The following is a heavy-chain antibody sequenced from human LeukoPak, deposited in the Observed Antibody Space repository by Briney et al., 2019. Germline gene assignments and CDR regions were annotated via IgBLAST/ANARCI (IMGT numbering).Heavy chain of an antibody. J-gene: IGHJ4*02. V-gene: IGHV3-48*03. D-gene: IGHD3-16*02. Sequence: GGSLRLSCAASGFTFSNYEMHSVRQAPGKGLEWVSYISSSGSTIYHTDSVKGRFTVSRDNVKNSLYLQMNSLRAEDTAIYYCAREGPLPHYWGQGTLVTVSS. CDR3: AREGPLPHY. CDR2: ISSSGSTI. CDR1: GFTFSNYE.